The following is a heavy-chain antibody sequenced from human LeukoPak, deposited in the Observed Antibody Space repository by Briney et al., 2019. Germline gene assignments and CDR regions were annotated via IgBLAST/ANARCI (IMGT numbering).Heavy chain of an antibody. CDR3: TRDFEPYYDFWSGYGMDV. D-gene: IGHD3-3*01. CDR2: ISSSSSYI. V-gene: IGHV3-21*01. Sequence: GGSLRLSCAASGFTFSSYSMNWVRQAPGKGLEWVSSISSSSSYIYYADSVKGRFTISRDNAKNSLYLQMNSLRAEDTAVYYCTRDFEPYYDFWSGYGMDVWGQGTTVTVSS. CDR1: GFTFSSYS. J-gene: IGHJ6*02.